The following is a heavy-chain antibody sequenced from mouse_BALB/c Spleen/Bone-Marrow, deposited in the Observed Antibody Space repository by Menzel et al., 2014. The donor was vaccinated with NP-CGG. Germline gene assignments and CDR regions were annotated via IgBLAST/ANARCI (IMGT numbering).Heavy chain of an antibody. V-gene: IGHV6-6*02. CDR2: IRLKSNNYAT. Sequence: EVKLMESGGGLVQPGGSMKLSCIASGSTFSNYWMNWVRQSPEKGLEWIAEIRLKSNNYATHYVESVKGRFTISRDDSKSSVYLQMNNLRTEDTGVYYCTRPFAYWGQGTLVTVSA. J-gene: IGHJ3*01. CDR1: GSTFSNYW. CDR3: TRPFAY.